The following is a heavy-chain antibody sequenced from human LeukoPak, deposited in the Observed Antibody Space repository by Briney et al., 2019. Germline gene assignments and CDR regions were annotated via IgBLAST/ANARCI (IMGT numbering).Heavy chain of an antibody. V-gene: IGHV1-69*05. J-gene: IGHJ3*02. Sequence: SVKVSCKASGGTFSSYAISWVRQAPGQGLEWMGRIIPIFCTANYAQKFQGRVTITTDQSTNTAYMELSSLGSEETGVYYCARDQRGYSYGHDAFDIWGQGTMVTVSS. CDR2: IIPIFCTA. D-gene: IGHD5-18*01. CDR1: GGTFSSYA. CDR3: ARDQRGYSYGHDAFDI.